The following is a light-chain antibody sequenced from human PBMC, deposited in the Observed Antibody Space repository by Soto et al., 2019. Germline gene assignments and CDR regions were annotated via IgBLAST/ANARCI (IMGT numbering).Light chain of an antibody. V-gene: IGKV3-15*01. CDR3: QQYNRWVT. CDR1: QSISTT. CDR2: GAS. Sequence: EIVLTQSPVTVSVSPGERATLSFRTSQSISTTLAWYQQKPDQAPRLLIYGASTRATGVPARFSGSGSGTEFTLTIDSLQSEDFAVYYCQQYNRWVTFGGGTKVAIK. J-gene: IGKJ4*01.